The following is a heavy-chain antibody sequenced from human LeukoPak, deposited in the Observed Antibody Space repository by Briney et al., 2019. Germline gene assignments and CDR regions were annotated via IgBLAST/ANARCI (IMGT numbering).Heavy chain of an antibody. Sequence: AASVKVSCKASGGTFSSYAISWVRQAPGQGLEWMGGIIPIFGTANYAQKFQGRVTITADKSTSTAYMELSSLRSEDTAVYYCARVPMVRGEPDWNFDYWGQGTLVTVSS. CDR2: IIPIFGTA. CDR1: GGTFSSYA. CDR3: ARVPMVRGEPDWNFDY. D-gene: IGHD3-10*01. V-gene: IGHV1-69*06. J-gene: IGHJ4*02.